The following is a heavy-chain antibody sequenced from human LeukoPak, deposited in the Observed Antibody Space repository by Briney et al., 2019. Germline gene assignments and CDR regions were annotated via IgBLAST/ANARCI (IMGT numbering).Heavy chain of an antibody. CDR3: ARAETIFGVVDAFDI. J-gene: IGHJ3*02. D-gene: IGHD3-3*01. Sequence: GGSLRLSCAASGFTFSSYSMNWVRQAPGKGLEWVSSISSSSSYIYYADSVKGRFTISRDNAKNSLYLQMNSLRAEDTAVYYCARAETIFGVVDAFDIWGQGTMVTVSS. CDR2: ISSSSSYI. CDR1: GFTFSSYS. V-gene: IGHV3-21*01.